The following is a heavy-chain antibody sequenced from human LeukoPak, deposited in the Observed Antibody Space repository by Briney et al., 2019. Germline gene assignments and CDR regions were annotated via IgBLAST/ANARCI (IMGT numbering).Heavy chain of an antibody. J-gene: IGHJ4*02. CDR1: GGSISSGTYY. V-gene: IGHV4-39*01. CDR3: ARGLPNSSGYFPFDY. D-gene: IGHD3-22*01. Sequence: SETLSLTCIVSGGSISSGTYYWGWIRQPPGKGLEWIGSIYYSGSTYYNPSLKSRVTISVDTSKNQFSLKLSSVTAADTAVYYCARGLPNSSGYFPFDYWGQGTLVTVSS. CDR2: IYYSGST.